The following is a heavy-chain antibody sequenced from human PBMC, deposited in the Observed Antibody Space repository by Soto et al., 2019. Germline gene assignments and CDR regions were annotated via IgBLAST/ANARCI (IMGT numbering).Heavy chain of an antibody. V-gene: IGHV1-18*01. D-gene: IGHD3-22*01. Sequence: ASVKVSCKASGYTFTSYGISWVRQAPGQGLEWMGWISAYNGNTKYAQKFQGRVTITRDTSASTAYMEVSSLRSEDTAVYYCARAAYYYDSSGYYPGDYWGQGSLVTVPS. CDR3: ARAAYYYDSSGYYPGDY. J-gene: IGHJ4*02. CDR1: GYTFTSYG. CDR2: ISAYNGNT.